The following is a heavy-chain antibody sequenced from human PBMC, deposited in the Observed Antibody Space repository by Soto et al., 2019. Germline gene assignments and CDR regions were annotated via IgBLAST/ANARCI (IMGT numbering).Heavy chain of an antibody. CDR1: GFTFSSYG. V-gene: IGHV3-33*01. J-gene: IGHJ4*02. D-gene: IGHD3-10*01. Sequence: QVQLVESGGGVVQPGRSLRLSCAASGFTFSSYGMHWVRQAPGKGLEWGAVIWYDGSNKYYADSVKGRFTISRDNSKNTLYLQMNSLRAEDTAVYYCARDVDGSGSYNQGVDYWGQGTLVTVSS. CDR3: ARDVDGSGSYNQGVDY. CDR2: IWYDGSNK.